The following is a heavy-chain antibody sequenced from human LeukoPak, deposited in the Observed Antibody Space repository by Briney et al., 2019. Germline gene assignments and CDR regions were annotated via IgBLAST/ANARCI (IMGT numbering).Heavy chain of an antibody. CDR2: ISGTGGST. V-gene: IGHV3-23*01. J-gene: IGHJ4*02. CDR1: GFTFSSYW. CDR3: ARGHIVVLTAPDY. Sequence: PGGSLRLSCAASGFTFSSYWMSWVRQAPGKGLEWVSLISGTGGSTYYADSVKGRFTISRDNSKNTLYLQMNSLRAEDTAMYYCARGHIVVLTAPDYWGQGTLVTVSS. D-gene: IGHD2-21*02.